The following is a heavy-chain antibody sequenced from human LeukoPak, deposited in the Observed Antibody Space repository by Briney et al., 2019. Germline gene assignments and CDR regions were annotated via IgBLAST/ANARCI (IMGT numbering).Heavy chain of an antibody. J-gene: IGHJ6*03. V-gene: IGHV3-7*01. CDR2: IKQDGSEK. Sequence: GGSLRLSCAASGFTFSSYEMNWVRQAPGKGLEWVANIKQDGSEKYYVDSVKGRFTISRDNAKNSLYLQMNSLRAEDTAVYYCARRPIGGYYYMDVWGKGTTVTVSS. CDR1: GFTFSSYE. D-gene: IGHD3-16*01. CDR3: ARRPIGGYYYMDV.